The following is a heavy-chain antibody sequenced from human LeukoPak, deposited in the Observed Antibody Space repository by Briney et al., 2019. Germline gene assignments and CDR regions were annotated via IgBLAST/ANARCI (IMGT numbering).Heavy chain of an antibody. D-gene: IGHD4-17*01. J-gene: IGHJ4*02. Sequence: QAGGSLRLSCAASGFTFSSYAMSCVRQAPGKGLEWVSAISGSGGSTYYADSVKGRFTISRDNSKNTLYLQMNSLRAEDTAVYYCANNLYGDYLETWGQGTLVTVSS. CDR3: ANNLYGDYLET. V-gene: IGHV3-23*01. CDR1: GFTFSSYA. CDR2: ISGSGGST.